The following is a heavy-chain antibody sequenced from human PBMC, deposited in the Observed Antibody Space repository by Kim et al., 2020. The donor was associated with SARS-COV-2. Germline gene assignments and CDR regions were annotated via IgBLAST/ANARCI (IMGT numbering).Heavy chain of an antibody. CDR3: ARGNTMVRGVIINWFDP. CDR1: GYTFTSYD. D-gene: IGHD3-10*01. Sequence: ASVKVSCKASGYTFTSYDINWVRQATGQGLEWMGWMNPNSGNTGYAQKFQGRVTMTRNTSISTAYMELSSLRSEDTAVYYCARGNTMVRGVIINWFDPWGQGTLVTLSS. V-gene: IGHV1-8*02. CDR2: MNPNSGNT. J-gene: IGHJ5*02.